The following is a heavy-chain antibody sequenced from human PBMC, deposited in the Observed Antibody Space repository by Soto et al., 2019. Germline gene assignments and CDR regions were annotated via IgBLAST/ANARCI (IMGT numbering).Heavy chain of an antibody. V-gene: IGHV3-33*01. CDR1: GFTFSSYG. D-gene: IGHD6-19*01. Sequence: GGSLRLSCAASGFTFSSYGMHWVRQAPGKGLEWVAVIWYDGSNKYYADSVKGRFTISRDNSKNKLYLQMNSLRAEDTAVYYCARDPWYSSGWYGPNYYYYYMDVWGKGTTVTVSS. CDR2: IWYDGSNK. J-gene: IGHJ6*03. CDR3: ARDPWYSSGWYGPNYYYYYMDV.